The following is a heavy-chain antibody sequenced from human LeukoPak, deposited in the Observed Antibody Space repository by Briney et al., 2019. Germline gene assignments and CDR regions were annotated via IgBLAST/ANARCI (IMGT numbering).Heavy chain of an antibody. CDR1: GGSISSSSYY. D-gene: IGHD3-22*01. Sequence: SETLSLTCTVSGGSISSSSYYWGWIRQPPGKGLEWIGSIYYSGSTYYNPSLKSRVTISVDTSKNQFSLKLSSVTAADTAVYYCARVILYYYDSSGYYNFDYWXXXTXVTVS. CDR2: IYYSGST. J-gene: IGHJ4*02. V-gene: IGHV4-39*07. CDR3: ARVILYYYDSSGYYNFDY.